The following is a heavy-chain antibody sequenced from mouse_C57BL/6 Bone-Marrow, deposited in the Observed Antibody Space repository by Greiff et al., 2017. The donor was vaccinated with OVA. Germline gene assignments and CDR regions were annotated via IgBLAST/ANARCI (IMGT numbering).Heavy chain of an antibody. J-gene: IGHJ2*01. Sequence: QVQLQQSGAELARPGASVKLSCKASGYTFTSYGISWVKQRTGQGLEWIGEIYPRSGNTYYNEKFKGKATLTADKSSSKAYMELRSLTSEDSAVYFCARSHYYGSKRRYFDYWGQGTTLTVSS. CDR1: GYTFTSYG. CDR2: IYPRSGNT. V-gene: IGHV1-81*01. CDR3: ARSHYYGSKRRYFDY. D-gene: IGHD1-1*01.